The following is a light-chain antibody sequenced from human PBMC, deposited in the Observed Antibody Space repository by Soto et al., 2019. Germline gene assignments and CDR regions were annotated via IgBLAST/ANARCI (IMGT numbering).Light chain of an antibody. V-gene: IGLV2-14*01. CDR1: SSDVGGYNY. J-gene: IGLJ2*01. CDR3: SSYTSSSTLV. Sequence: QSALTQPASMSGSPGHSITISCTGTSSDVGGYNYVSWYQQHPGKAPKLMIFEVNNRPSGVSNRFSGSKSGNTASLTISGLQAEDEADYYCSSYTSSSTLVFGGGTKLTVL. CDR2: EVN.